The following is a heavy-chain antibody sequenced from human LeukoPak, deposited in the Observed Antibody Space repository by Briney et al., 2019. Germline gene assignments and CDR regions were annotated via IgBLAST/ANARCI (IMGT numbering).Heavy chain of an antibody. CDR2: INHSGST. Sequence: SETLSLTCAVYGGSFSGYYWSWIRQPPGKGLEWIGEINHSGSTNYNPSLKSRVTISVDTSKNQFSLKLSSVTAADTAVYYCARDKRITFGGVIVDYWGQGTLVTVSS. V-gene: IGHV4-34*01. D-gene: IGHD3-16*02. CDR3: ARDKRITFGGVIVDY. J-gene: IGHJ4*02. CDR1: GGSFSGYY.